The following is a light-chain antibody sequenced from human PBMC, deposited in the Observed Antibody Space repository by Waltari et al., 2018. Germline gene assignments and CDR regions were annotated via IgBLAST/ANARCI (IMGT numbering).Light chain of an antibody. CDR3: QQFNTGYS. J-gene: IGKJ2*01. CDR2: DAS. CDR1: RAIANN. Sequence: EIVLTQSRATLSVSPGEAATLSCRASRAIANNLAWYQQKPGQALRLLIYDASTSATGIPARFSGSWSGTEFTLTITSLQSEDSAVYFCQQFNTGYSFGQGTKLEIK. V-gene: IGKV3-15*01.